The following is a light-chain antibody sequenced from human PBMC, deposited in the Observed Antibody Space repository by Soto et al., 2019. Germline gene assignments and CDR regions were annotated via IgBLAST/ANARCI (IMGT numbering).Light chain of an antibody. CDR3: LQHNRLWT. CDR2: AAS. V-gene: IGKV1-17*01. Sequence: DIQMTQSPSSLSASVGDRVTFTCRASQGIGNDLGWYQQKPGKAPKRLIYAASSLQSGVPSRFSGSGSGTEFTLTISSLQPEDFATYYYLQHNRLWTFGQGTKVEIK. J-gene: IGKJ1*01. CDR1: QGIGND.